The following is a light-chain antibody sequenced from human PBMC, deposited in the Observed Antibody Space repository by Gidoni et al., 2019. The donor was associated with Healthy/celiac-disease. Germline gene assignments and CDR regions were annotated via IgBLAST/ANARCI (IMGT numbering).Light chain of an antibody. J-gene: IGKJ1*01. CDR1: QSVSSSY. Sequence: EIVLTQSPGTLSLSPGERATLSGRASQSVSSSYLAWYQQKPGQAPRLLIYGASSRATGIPDRFSGSGFGTDFTLTISRLEPEDFAVYYCQQYGSSFWTFGQGTKVEIK. CDR3: QQYGSSFWT. CDR2: GAS. V-gene: IGKV3-20*01.